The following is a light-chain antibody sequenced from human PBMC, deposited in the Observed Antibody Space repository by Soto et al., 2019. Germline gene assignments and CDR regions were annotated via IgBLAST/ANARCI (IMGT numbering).Light chain of an antibody. CDR2: GVS. CDR3: QQYKSWPT. V-gene: IGKV3-15*01. CDR1: QSISSN. J-gene: IGKJ1*01. Sequence: IVMTQSPATLSVSPGERATLSCRASQSISSNLAWYQQKPGQAPRLLIYGVSSRATGVPARFSGSGSGTEFTLTINSLLSEDFGVYFCQQYKSWPTFGQGTKVDIK.